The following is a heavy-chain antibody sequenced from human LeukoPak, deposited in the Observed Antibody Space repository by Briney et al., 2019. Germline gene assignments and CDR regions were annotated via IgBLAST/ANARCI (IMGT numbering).Heavy chain of an antibody. Sequence: SETLSLTCAVSGGSISSVNLWSWVRQPPGKGLEWVGEMYLSGTTTYNPSLRGRVTISIDKSKNQLSLKLSSVTAADTAVYYCAGLEGRYSTGLYYYFDYRGQGTLVTVSS. CDR2: MYLSGTT. CDR1: GGSISSVNL. J-gene: IGHJ4*02. D-gene: IGHD6-19*01. V-gene: IGHV4-4*02. CDR3: AGLEGRYSTGLYYYFDY.